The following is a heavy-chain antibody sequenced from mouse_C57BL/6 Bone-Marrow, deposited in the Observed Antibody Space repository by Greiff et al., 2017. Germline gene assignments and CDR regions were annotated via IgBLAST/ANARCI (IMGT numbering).Heavy chain of an antibody. CDR1: GFSLTSYG. V-gene: IGHV2-2*01. J-gene: IGHJ3*01. CDR2: IWSGGST. D-gene: IGHD3-3*01. CDR3: ARKGRFAY. Sequence: VQLQQSGPGLVQPSQSLSITCTVSGFSLTSYGVHWVRQSPGKGLEWLGVIWSGGSTDYNAAFISRLSISKDNSKSQVFFKMNSRQADDTAIYYCARKGRFAYWGQGTLVTVSA.